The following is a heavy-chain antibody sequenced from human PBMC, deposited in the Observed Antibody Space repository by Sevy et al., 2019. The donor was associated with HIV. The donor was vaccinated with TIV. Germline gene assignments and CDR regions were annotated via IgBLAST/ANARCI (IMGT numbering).Heavy chain of an antibody. CDR2: IKSKTDGGTT. V-gene: IGHV3-15*01. D-gene: IGHD2-15*01. CDR1: GFTFSNAW. Sequence: GGSLRLSCAASGFTFSNAWMSWVRQAPGKGLEWVGRIKSKTDGGTTDYAAPVKGRFAIARDDSKKTLYLQMNSLKTEDTAVYYCTTSIVIVVVAALPDYWGQGTLVTVSS. CDR3: TTSIVIVVVAALPDY. J-gene: IGHJ4*02.